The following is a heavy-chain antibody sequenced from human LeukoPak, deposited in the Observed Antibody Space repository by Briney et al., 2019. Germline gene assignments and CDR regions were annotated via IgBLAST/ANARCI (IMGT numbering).Heavy chain of an antibody. J-gene: IGHJ4*02. Sequence: GASVKVSCKASGYTFTGHYIHWVRQAPGRGLEWMGWINPNSGGTNYAQKFQGRVTMTRDTSINTAYMELSRLRSDDTAVYYCARDGVVRGVIIYWGQGTLVTVSS. V-gene: IGHV1-2*02. CDR2: INPNSGGT. CDR3: ARDGVVRGVIIY. CDR1: GYTFTGHY. D-gene: IGHD3-10*01.